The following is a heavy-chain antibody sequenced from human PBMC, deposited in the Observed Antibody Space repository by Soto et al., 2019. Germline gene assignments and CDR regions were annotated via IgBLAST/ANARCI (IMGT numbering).Heavy chain of an antibody. V-gene: IGHV4-59*01. D-gene: IGHD1-26*01. CDR3: SKLRSYADSFHI. CDR1: GGSISSSY. Sequence: PSETLSLTCTVSGGSISSSYWSWIRQPPGKGLEWIGYIHYTGSPNYNPSLKSRVTISVDTSKNQFSLRLTSVTAADTAVYYCSKLRSYADSFHIWGQGTLVTV. J-gene: IGHJ3*02. CDR2: IHYTGSP.